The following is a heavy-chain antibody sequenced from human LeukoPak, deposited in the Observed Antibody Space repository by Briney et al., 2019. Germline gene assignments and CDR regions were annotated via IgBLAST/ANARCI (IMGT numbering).Heavy chain of an antibody. J-gene: IGHJ4*02. D-gene: IGHD4-17*01. Sequence: GGSLRLSCAASGFTFSSYAMSWVRQAPGKGLEWVSYISSSGSTIYYADSVKGRFTISRDNAKNSLYLQMNSLRAEDTAVYYCARDADDYGFDYWGQGTLVTVSS. CDR2: ISSSGSTI. CDR3: ARDADDYGFDY. CDR1: GFTFSSYA. V-gene: IGHV3-48*03.